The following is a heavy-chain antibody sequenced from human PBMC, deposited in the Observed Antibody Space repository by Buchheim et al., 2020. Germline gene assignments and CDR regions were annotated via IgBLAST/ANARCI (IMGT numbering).Heavy chain of an antibody. D-gene: IGHD3-9*01. Sequence: QVQLVQSGAEVKKPGSSVKVSCKASGGTFSSYAISWVRQAPGQGLEWMGGIIPIFGTANYAQKFQGRVTITADKSKSTAYMELSSLRSEDTAVYYCASKGLYYDILTGYSFGDAFDIWGQGT. CDR1: GGTFSSYA. J-gene: IGHJ3*02. CDR3: ASKGLYYDILTGYSFGDAFDI. V-gene: IGHV1-69*06. CDR2: IIPIFGTA.